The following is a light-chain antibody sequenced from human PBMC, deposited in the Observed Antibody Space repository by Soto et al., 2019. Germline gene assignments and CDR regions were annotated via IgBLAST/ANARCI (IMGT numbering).Light chain of an antibody. Sequence: EIVLTQSPGTLSLSPGDTATLSCRASQTISSNFLAWYQQKPGQAPRLLIYTVSPRATGVPDRFSGSGCGTDFTLTITRLETDDFAVYYCQQCGSSPWTFGQGTKVEIK. J-gene: IGKJ1*01. V-gene: IGKV3-20*01. CDR3: QQCGSSPWT. CDR2: TVS. CDR1: QTISSNF.